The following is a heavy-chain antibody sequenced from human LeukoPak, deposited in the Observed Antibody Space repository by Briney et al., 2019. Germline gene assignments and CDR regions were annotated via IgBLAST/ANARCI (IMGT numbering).Heavy chain of an antibody. J-gene: IGHJ4*02. V-gene: IGHV3-30*18. D-gene: IGHD5-18*01. CDR1: GFTFSSYG. Sequence: PGRSLRLSCAASGFTFSSYGMHWVRQAPGKGLEWVAVISYDGSNKYYADSVKGRFTISRDNSKSTLYLQMNSLRAEDTAVYYCAKGDRGYSYGPDYWGQGTLVTVSS. CDR2: ISYDGSNK. CDR3: AKGDRGYSYGPDY.